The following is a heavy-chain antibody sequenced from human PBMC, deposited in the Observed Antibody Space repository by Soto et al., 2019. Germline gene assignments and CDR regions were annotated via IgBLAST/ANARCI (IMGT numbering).Heavy chain of an antibody. CDR3: ARLGVPTLYEPELNDAYCSGGSCYPLGNSYYYYYGMDV. Sequence: RGESLKISCKGSGYSFTSYWISWVRQMPGKGLEWMGRIDPSDSYTNYSPSFQGHVTISADKSISTAYLQWSSLKASDTAMYYCARLGVPTLYEPELNDAYCSGGSCYPLGNSYYYYYGMDVWGQGTTVTVSS. J-gene: IGHJ6*02. CDR1: GYSFTSYW. D-gene: IGHD2-15*01. CDR2: IDPSDSYT. V-gene: IGHV5-10-1*01.